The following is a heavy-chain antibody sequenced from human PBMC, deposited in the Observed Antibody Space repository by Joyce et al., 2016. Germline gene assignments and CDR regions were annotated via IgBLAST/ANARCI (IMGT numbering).Heavy chain of an antibody. D-gene: IGHD4-23*01. CDR3: ARHRGGGNFVPFDY. J-gene: IGHJ4*02. CDR1: GYTFVNYW. CDR2: IDPNDSGT. Sequence: EDHLVQSGAEMKKPGESLRISCMVSGYTFVNYWISGVRQMPGKGLGWMGRIDPNDSGTDYSPSFQGHVTISADKSISTAYLQWSSLKASDTAIYYCARHRGGGNFVPFDYWGQGTLVTVSS. V-gene: IGHV5-10-1*03.